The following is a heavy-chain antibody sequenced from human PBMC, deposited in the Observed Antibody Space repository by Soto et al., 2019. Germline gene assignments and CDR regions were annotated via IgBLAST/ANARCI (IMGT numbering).Heavy chain of an antibody. CDR2: INAGDGNT. V-gene: IGHV1-3*01. CDR1: GYTFTSYA. J-gene: IGHJ6*03. Sequence: ASVKVSCKASGYTFTSYAMHWVRQAPGQRLEWMGWINAGDGNTKYSQKFQGRVTITRDTSASTAYMELSSLRSEDTAVYYCAREYSSSPYYYYYYKDVWGKGTTVTVSS. D-gene: IGHD6-6*01. CDR3: AREYSSSPYYYYYYKDV.